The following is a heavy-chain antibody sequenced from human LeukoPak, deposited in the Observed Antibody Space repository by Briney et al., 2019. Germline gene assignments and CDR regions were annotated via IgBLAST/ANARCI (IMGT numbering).Heavy chain of an antibody. V-gene: IGHV3-7*01. CDR2: IRRDGGEI. CDR3: VRDGDDWNDFDH. CDR1: GFTFSSYS. Sequence: GGSLRLSCAASGFTFSSYSMNWVRQAPGKGLEWVANIRRDGGEIYYMDSVKGRFVISRDNAKNSLYLQMNSLRVEDTAVYYCVRDGDDWNDFDHWGQGTLVTVSS. D-gene: IGHD1-1*01. J-gene: IGHJ4*02.